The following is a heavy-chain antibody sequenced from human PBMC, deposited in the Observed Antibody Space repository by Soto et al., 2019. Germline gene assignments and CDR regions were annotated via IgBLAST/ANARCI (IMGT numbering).Heavy chain of an antibody. CDR1: GDAISNFD. Sequence: SETLSLTCTVSGDAISNFDWSWIRQTPGRGLEWIGCVHESGYTDYNPSLKGRVTISLHTSESQFSLSLRSATAADTATYYCARGTRALITSCFAYWGQGIPVTVSS. V-gene: IGHV4-59*01. D-gene: IGHD1-20*01. CDR3: ARGTRALITSCFAY. J-gene: IGHJ4*01. CDR2: VHESGYT.